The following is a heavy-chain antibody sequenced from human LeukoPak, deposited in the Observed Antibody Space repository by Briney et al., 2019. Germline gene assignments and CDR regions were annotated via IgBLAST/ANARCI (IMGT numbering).Heavy chain of an antibody. J-gene: IGHJ6*03. CDR1: GYTFSNYD. CDR3: ARDNLELWFGELYLGPPMDV. D-gene: IGHD3-10*01. V-gene: IGHV1-46*01. Sequence: ASVKVSCKASGYTFSNYDMNWVRQAPGQGLEWMGMITPSGGISYAQKFQGRVTMTRDMSTNTVYMELSSLRSEDTAVYYCARDNLELWFGELYLGPPMDVWGKGTTVTVSS. CDR2: ITPSGGI.